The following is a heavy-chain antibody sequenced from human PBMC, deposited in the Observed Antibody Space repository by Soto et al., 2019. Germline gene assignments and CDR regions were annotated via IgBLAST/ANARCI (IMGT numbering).Heavy chain of an antibody. CDR2: ISGSGGST. J-gene: IGHJ4*02. D-gene: IGHD5-18*01. CDR3: AKGSSGYGLPGAD. V-gene: IGHV3-23*01. Sequence: TGGSLRLSCTVSGFTFSSYAMSWVRQAPGRGLEWVSGISGSGGSTYYADSVKGRFTISRDNSKNTLYLQMNSLRAEDTALYYCAKGSSGYGLPGADWGQGTLVTVSS. CDR1: GFTFSSYA.